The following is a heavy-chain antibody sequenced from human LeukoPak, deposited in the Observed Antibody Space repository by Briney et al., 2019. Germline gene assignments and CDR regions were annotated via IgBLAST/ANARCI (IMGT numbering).Heavy chain of an antibody. CDR2: IWYDESNE. J-gene: IGHJ4*02. D-gene: IGHD2-2*01. V-gene: IGHV3-33*01. CDR3: ATSRGYCSSTSCAMGGY. Sequence: GGSLRLSCAASGFTFSSYGMHWVRQAPGKGLEWVAVIWYDESNEYYADSVKGRFTISRDNSKNTLYLQMNSLRAEDTAVYYCATSRGYCSSTSCAMGGYWGQGTLVTVSS. CDR1: GFTFSSYG.